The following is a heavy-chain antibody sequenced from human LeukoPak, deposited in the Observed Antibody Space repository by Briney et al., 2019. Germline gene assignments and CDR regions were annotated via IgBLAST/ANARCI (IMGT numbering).Heavy chain of an antibody. CDR3: ARAGTVTALNWFDP. J-gene: IGHJ5*02. Sequence: ASVKVSCKASGYTFTSYDINWVRQATGQGLEWMGWISAYNGNTNYAQKLQGRVTMTTDTSTSTAYVELRSLRSDDTAVYYCARAGTVTALNWFDPWGQGTLVTVSS. CDR1: GYTFTSYD. CDR2: ISAYNGNT. V-gene: IGHV1-18*01. D-gene: IGHD2-21*02.